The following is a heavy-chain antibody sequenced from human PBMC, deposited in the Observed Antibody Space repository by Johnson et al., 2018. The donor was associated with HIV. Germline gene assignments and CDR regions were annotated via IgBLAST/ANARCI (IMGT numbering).Heavy chain of an antibody. Sequence: QVQLVESGGGVVQPGRSLRLSCAVSGFTFSSFGMHWVRQAPGKGLEWMAVISSAATEKYYADSVQVRFTISRDNSKNTLYLQMNSLRAEDTAVYYCARGDLAAAGNGAFDIWGQGTMVTVSS. CDR3: ARGDLAAAGNGAFDI. CDR1: GFTFSSFG. J-gene: IGHJ3*02. CDR2: ISSAATEK. D-gene: IGHD6-13*01. V-gene: IGHV3-30*03.